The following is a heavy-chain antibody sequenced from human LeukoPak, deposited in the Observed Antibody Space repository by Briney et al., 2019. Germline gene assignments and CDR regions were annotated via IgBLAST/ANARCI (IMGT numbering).Heavy chain of an antibody. Sequence: EGSLRLSCAASGFTFSNAWMSWVRQAPGKGLEWVGRIKSKTDGGTTDYAAPVKGRFTISRDDSKNTLYLQMNSLKTEDTAVYYCTTVDRWELSTYYFDYWGQGTLVTVSS. CDR3: TTVDRWELSTYYFDY. CDR1: GFTFSNAW. J-gene: IGHJ4*02. CDR2: IKSKTDGGTT. V-gene: IGHV3-15*01. D-gene: IGHD1-26*01.